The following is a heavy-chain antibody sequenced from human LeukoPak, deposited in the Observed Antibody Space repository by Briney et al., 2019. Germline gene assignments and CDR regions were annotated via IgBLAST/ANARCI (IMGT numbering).Heavy chain of an antibody. Sequence: ASVKVSCKASGYTFTSYDINWVRQATGQGLEWMGWMNPNSGNTGYAQKFQGRVTMTRNTSISTAYMELSSLRSEDTAVYYCARRGRRVVRGSRNYHMDVWGKGTTVTVSS. D-gene: IGHD2-2*01. CDR2: MNPNSGNT. V-gene: IGHV1-8*01. CDR3: ARRGRRVVRGSRNYHMDV. J-gene: IGHJ6*03. CDR1: GYTFTSYD.